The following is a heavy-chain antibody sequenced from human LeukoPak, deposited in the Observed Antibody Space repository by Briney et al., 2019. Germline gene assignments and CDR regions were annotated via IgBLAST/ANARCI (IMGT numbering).Heavy chain of an antibody. CDR1: GFSFSTYG. V-gene: IGHV3-74*01. CDR2: INGDGRGT. Sequence: GGSLRLSCAASGFSFSTYGMHWVRQAPGKGLVWVSRINGDGRGTGYADSVKGRFTISRDNAKNTLYLQMNSLRAEDTAVYYCSREIRPAGTDSWGQGTLVTVSS. J-gene: IGHJ4*02. D-gene: IGHD6-13*01. CDR3: SREIRPAGTDS.